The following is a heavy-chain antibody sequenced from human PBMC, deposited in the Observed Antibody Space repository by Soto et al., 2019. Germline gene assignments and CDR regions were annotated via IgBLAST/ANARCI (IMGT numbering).Heavy chain of an antibody. CDR2: ISSNGGST. V-gene: IGHV3-64*01. CDR1: GFTFSSYA. CDR3: AREGEVVVVAATPWEPYYYMDV. J-gene: IGHJ6*03. D-gene: IGHD2-15*01. Sequence: GGSLRLSCAASGFTFSSYAMHWVRQAPGKGLEYVSAISSNGGSTYYANSVKGRFTISRDNSKNTLYLQMGSLRAEDMAVYYCAREGEVVVVAATPWEPYYYMDVWGKGTTVTVSS.